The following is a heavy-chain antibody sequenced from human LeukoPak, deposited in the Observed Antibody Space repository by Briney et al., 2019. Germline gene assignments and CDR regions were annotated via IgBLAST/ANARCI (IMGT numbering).Heavy chain of an antibody. Sequence: GGSLRLSCAASGFTFRSYTMNWVRQAPGKGLEWVSSISSSSSYIYYADSVEGRFTISRDNAKNSLYLQMNSLRAEDTAVYYCAREEDYYDSSGYYYPLFDYWGQGTLVTVSS. CDR2: ISSSSSYI. CDR3: AREEDYYDSSGYYYPLFDY. V-gene: IGHV3-21*01. CDR1: GFTFRSYT. D-gene: IGHD3-22*01. J-gene: IGHJ4*02.